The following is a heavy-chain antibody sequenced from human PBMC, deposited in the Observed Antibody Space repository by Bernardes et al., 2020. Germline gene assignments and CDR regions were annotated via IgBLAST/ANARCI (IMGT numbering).Heavy chain of an antibody. Sequence: TLSLTCNVSGDSMTKDYWSWIRQPPGKGLEWIAYIYHSGNTIYNPSLRSRVTISMDTSKNQFSLKMISVSAADTAVYYCARYEFTVRAHTFDPWGQGTLVTVSS. J-gene: IGHJ5*02. CDR3: ARYEFTVRAHTFDP. CDR2: IYHSGNT. CDR1: GDSMTKDY. V-gene: IGHV4-59*01. D-gene: IGHD3-10*01.